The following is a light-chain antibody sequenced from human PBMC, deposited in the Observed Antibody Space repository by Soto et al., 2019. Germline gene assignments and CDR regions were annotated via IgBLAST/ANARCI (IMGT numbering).Light chain of an antibody. Sequence: ALTQPPSASGSPGQSVAISCTGTSSDVGGYNYASWYQQHPGKAPKLMIYEVNKRPSGVPDRFSGSKSGNTASLTVSGLQAEDEADYYCSSYAGSSNVFGTGTKVTVL. CDR1: SSDVGGYNY. CDR2: EVN. J-gene: IGLJ1*01. V-gene: IGLV2-8*01. CDR3: SSYAGSSNV.